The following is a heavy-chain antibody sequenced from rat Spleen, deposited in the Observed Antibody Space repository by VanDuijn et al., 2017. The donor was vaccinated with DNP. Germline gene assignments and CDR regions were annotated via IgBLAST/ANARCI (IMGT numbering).Heavy chain of an antibody. CDR1: GFTFSDYN. CDR3: TLGGTYYFDY. V-gene: IGHV5S10*01. CDR2: MTGSGGGT. J-gene: IGHJ2*01. Sequence: EVQLVESGGGLVQPGRSLKLPCAASGFTFSDYNMAWVRQVPGKGLEWVSSMTGSGGGTYYSGSVKGRITISRDNAKNTLYRQMNSLRSEDTATYYCTLGGTYYFDYWGHGVLVTVSS. D-gene: IGHD4-3*01.